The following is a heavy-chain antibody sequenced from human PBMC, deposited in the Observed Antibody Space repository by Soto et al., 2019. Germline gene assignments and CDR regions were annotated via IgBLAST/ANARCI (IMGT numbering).Heavy chain of an antibody. CDR1: GGSFSWYY. CDR2: INHSGST. V-gene: IGHV4-34*01. J-gene: IGHJ5*02. D-gene: IGHD6-19*01. Sequence: SETLSLTCAVYGGSFSWYYWSWIRQPPGKGLEWIGEINHSGSTNYNPSLKSRVTMSVDTSKNQFSLKLSSVTAADTAVYYCARETEIAVADPWGQGTLVTVSS. CDR3: ARETEIAVADP.